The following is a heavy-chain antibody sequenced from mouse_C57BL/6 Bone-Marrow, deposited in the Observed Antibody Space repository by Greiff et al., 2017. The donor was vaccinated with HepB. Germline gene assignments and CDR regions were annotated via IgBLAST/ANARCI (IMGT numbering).Heavy chain of an antibody. CDR1: GFTFSSYA. CDR2: ISSGGDYI. D-gene: IGHD1-1*01. CDR3: TRDRYYLWFAY. J-gene: IGHJ3*01. Sequence: EVQGVESGEGLVKPGGSLKLSCAASGFTFSSYAMSWVRQTPEKRLEWVAYISSGGDYIYYADTVKGRFTISRDNARNTLYLQMSSLKSEDTAMYYCTRDRYYLWFAYWGQGTLVTVSA. V-gene: IGHV5-9-1*02.